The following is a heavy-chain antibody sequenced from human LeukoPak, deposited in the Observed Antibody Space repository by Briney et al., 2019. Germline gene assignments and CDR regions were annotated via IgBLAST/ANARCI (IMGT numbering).Heavy chain of an antibody. D-gene: IGHD2-15*01. CDR1: GFTFSSYW. V-gene: IGHV3-7*01. CDR2: IKQDGSEK. J-gene: IGHJ3*02. Sequence: GGSLRLSCAASGFTFSSYWMSWVRQAPGKGLEWVANIKQDGSEKYYVDSVKGRFTISRDNAKNSLYLQMNSLRAEDTAVYFCAKDQCSGGNCYSFRAFDIWGQGTMVTVSS. CDR3: AKDQCSGGNCYSFRAFDI.